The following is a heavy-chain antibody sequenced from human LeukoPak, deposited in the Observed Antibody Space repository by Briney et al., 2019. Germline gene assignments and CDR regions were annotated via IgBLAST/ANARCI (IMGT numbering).Heavy chain of an antibody. CDR2: IYHSGST. Sequence: PSETLSLTCAVSGGSISSGGYSWSWIRQPPGKGLEWIGYIYHSGSTYYNPSLKSRVTISVDRSKNQFSLKLSSVTAADTAVYYCATNLYCYGSGSYHDAFDIWGQGTMVTVSS. J-gene: IGHJ3*02. D-gene: IGHD3-10*01. V-gene: IGHV4-30-2*01. CDR3: ATNLYCYGSGSYHDAFDI. CDR1: GGSISSGGYS.